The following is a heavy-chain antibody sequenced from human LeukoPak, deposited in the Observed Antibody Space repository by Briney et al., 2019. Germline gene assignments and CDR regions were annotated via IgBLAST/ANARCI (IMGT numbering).Heavy chain of an antibody. CDR3: ARRAGAYSHPYDY. CDR2: IRYDGSNK. J-gene: IGHJ4*02. Sequence: GGSLRLSCAASRFTFSNYGIHWVRQAPGKGLEWVAFIRYDGSNKYYADSVKGRFTISRDNSKNTLYLQMNSLRAEDTAVYYCARRAGAYSHPYDYWGQGTLVTVSS. D-gene: IGHD4/OR15-4a*01. V-gene: IGHV3-30*02. CDR1: RFTFSNYG.